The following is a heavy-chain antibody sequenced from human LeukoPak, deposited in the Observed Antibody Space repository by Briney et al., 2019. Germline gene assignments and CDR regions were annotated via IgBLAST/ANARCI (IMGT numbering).Heavy chain of an antibody. J-gene: IGHJ6*02. CDR3: ARLQSVDSSGYYSGVYYYYGMDV. Sequence: GESLKISCQGSGYSFTSYWIGWVRQMPGKGLEWMGIIYPGDSDTRYSPSFQGQVTISADKSISTAYLQWSSLKASDTAMYYCARLQSVDSSGYYSGVYYYYGMDVWGQGTTVTVSS. D-gene: IGHD3-22*01. CDR1: GYSFTSYW. CDR2: IYPGDSDT. V-gene: IGHV5-51*01.